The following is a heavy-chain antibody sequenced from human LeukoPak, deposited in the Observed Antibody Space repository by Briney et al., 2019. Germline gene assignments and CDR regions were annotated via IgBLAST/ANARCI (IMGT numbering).Heavy chain of an antibody. V-gene: IGHV3-30-3*01. CDR3: ARGEYDLLTGVYDTYGIDF. J-gene: IGHJ6*02. Sequence: GRSLRLSCVASGFIFSSYALHWVRQAPGKGLEWEAVISYDGNYKYYADSVKGRFTISRDNSKNTLFLQMNSLRPEDTAVYYCARGEYDLLTGVYDTYGIDFWGQGTTVTVSS. CDR2: ISYDGNYK. D-gene: IGHD3-9*01. CDR1: GFIFSSYA.